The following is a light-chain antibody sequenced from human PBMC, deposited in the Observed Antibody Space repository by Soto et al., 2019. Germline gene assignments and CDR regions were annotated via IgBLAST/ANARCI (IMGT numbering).Light chain of an antibody. CDR3: YQGSNWTPYT. J-gene: IGKJ4*01. CDR2: DAS. V-gene: IGKV3-11*01. Sequence: EIVLTQSPATLSLSPGERATLSCRASQSVSSYLAWYQQKPGQAPRLLSYDASNRTTGIPARFSGSGSGTDFTLTISSLETEDFAVYYCYQGSNWTPYTFGGGTKVEIK. CDR1: QSVSSY.